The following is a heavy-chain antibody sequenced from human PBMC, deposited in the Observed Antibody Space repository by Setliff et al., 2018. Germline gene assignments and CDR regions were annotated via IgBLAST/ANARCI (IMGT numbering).Heavy chain of an antibody. V-gene: IGHV4-30-4*08. CDR3: ARQRPLQLRPTVVLHWGWFDP. D-gene: IGHD2-8*02. CDR1: GGSVSSGDYY. CDR2: MHYSGST. Sequence: SETLSLTCTVSGGSVSSGDYYWSWIRQPPGKGLEWIGYMHYSGSTYYNPSLKSRVTISVDTSKNQFSLKLSSVTAADTAVYYCARQRPLQLRPTVVLHWGWFDPWGQGTLVT. J-gene: IGHJ5*02.